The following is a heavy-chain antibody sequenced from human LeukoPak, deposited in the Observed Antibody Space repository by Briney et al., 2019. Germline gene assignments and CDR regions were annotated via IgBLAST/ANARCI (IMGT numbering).Heavy chain of an antibody. Sequence: GGSLRLSCAASGFTFSTYAVNWVRQAPGKGLEWVSTISGSGDSTYYADSLKGRFTISRDNSKNTLYLQVNSLRAEDTAVYYCAKEERFGELLSIDYWGQGTLVTVSS. CDR3: AKEERFGELLSIDY. CDR1: GFTFSTYA. D-gene: IGHD3-10*01. CDR2: ISGSGDST. J-gene: IGHJ4*02. V-gene: IGHV3-23*01.